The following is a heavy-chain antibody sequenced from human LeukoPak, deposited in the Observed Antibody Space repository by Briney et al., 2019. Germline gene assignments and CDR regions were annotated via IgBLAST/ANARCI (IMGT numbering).Heavy chain of an antibody. D-gene: IGHD4-17*01. CDR2: ISAYNGNT. CDR1: GYTFTSYG. V-gene: IGHV1-18*04. Sequence: ASVKVSCKASGYTFTSYGISWVRQAPGQGLEWMGWISAYNGNTSYAQKLQGRVTMTTDTSTSTAYMELRSLRSDDTAVYYCARVGSADYGDYRGAFDIWGQGTMVTVSS. J-gene: IGHJ3*02. CDR3: ARVGSADYGDYRGAFDI.